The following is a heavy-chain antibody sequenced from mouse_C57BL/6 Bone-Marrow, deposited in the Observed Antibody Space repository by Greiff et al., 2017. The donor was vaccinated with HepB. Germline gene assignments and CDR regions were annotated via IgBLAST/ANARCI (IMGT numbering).Heavy chain of an antibody. D-gene: IGHD1-1*01. V-gene: IGHV15-2*01. J-gene: IGHJ3*01. Sequence: QVQLKQSGSELRSPGSSVKLSCKDFDSEVFPIAYMSWVRQKPGHGFEWIGGILPSIGRTIYGEKFEDKATLDADTLSNTAYLELNSLTSEDSAIYYCAREDYYGSSSWFAYWGQGTLVTVSA. CDR3: AREDYYGSSSWFAY. CDR2: ILPSIGRT. CDR1: DSEVFPIAY.